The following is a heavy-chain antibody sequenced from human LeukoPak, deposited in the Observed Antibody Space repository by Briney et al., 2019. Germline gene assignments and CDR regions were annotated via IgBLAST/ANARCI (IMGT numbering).Heavy chain of an antibody. J-gene: IGHJ4*02. Sequence: GGSLRLSCAASGFTFSSYGMSWVRQAPGKGLEWVSLISGSGGRAYYADSVKGRFTISRDNSTNTLYLQMNSLRAEDTAIYYCAKEYTGTFSPFPSYFDNWGQGTLVTVSS. V-gene: IGHV3-23*01. CDR3: AKEYTGTFSPFPSYFDN. CDR1: GFTFSSYG. CDR2: ISGSGGRA. D-gene: IGHD1-26*01.